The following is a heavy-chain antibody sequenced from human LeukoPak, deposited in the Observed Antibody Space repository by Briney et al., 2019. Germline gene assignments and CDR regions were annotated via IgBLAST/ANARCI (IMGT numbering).Heavy chain of an antibody. CDR1: GYTFTSYN. Sequence: DSVKVSCKASGYTFTSYNMHWVRQAPGQGLEWMGIINPSGGSTSYAQKFQGRVTMTRDTSTSTVYMELSSLRSEDTAVYYCAPSGGVSLDYWGQGTLVTVSS. V-gene: IGHV1-46*03. CDR2: INPSGGST. CDR3: APSGGVSLDY. J-gene: IGHJ4*02.